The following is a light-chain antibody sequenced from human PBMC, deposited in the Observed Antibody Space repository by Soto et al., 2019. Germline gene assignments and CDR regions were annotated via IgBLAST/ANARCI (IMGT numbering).Light chain of an antibody. J-gene: IGLJ1*01. Sequence: QSALTQPPSASGSPGQSVTISCTGTSSDIGYYKYVSWYQQHPGKAPKLIIYEVIKRPSGVPDRFSGSKSGNTASLTVSGLQAEDEADYYCSSYAGSNKLGVFGTGTKLTVL. CDR2: EVI. CDR1: SSDIGYYKY. V-gene: IGLV2-8*01. CDR3: SSYAGSNKLGV.